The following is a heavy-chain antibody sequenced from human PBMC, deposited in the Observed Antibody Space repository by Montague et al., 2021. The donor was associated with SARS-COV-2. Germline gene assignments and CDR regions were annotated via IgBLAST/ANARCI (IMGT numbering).Heavy chain of an antibody. CDR1: GDSDGSVGVR. D-gene: IGHD5-12*01. Sequence: CAISGDSDGSVGVRCRSDKHTPALHSRQQLVSYLRSKWSYDYAVSVRSRITIGADTSKNQFSLQLNSVTPEDTAVYYCARGGYSSDWLWGRGTLVTVSS. V-gene: IGHV6-1*01. CDR3: ARGGYSSDWL. CDR2: SYLRSKWSY. J-gene: IGHJ4*02.